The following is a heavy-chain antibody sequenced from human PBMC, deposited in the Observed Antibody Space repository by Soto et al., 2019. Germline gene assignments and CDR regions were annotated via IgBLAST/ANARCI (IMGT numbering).Heavy chain of an antibody. J-gene: IGHJ6*02. CDR1: GGSISSYY. Sequence: SETLSLTCTVSGGSISSYYWSWIRQPPGKGLEWIGYIYYSGSTNYNPSLKSRVTISVDTSKNQFSLKLSSVTAADTAVYYCARADIVGYYGMDVWGQGTTATVS. D-gene: IGHD2-15*01. V-gene: IGHV4-59*01. CDR2: IYYSGST. CDR3: ARADIVGYYGMDV.